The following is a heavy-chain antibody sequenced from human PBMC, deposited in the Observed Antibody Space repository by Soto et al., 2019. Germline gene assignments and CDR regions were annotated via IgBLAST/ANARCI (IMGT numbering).Heavy chain of an antibody. Sequence: QVQLVESGGGLVKPGGSLRLSCATSGFTFSDYYMSWIRQAPGKGLEFVSYISPKGTYRTYADSVKGRFTNSRDNAKNSLYLQVNSLRAEDTAVYYCSRGGGGGLFDLWGQGTFVTVSS. D-gene: IGHD2-21*01. CDR3: SRGGGGGLFDL. CDR1: GFTFSDYY. V-gene: IGHV3-11*06. CDR2: ISPKGTYR. J-gene: IGHJ5*02.